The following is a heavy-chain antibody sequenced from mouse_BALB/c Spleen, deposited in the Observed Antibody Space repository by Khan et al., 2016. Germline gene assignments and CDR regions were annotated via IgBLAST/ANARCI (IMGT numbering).Heavy chain of an antibody. D-gene: IGHD1-1*01. J-gene: IGHJ1*01. CDR3: VRQNLRWYFDV. V-gene: IGHV10-1*02. CDR1: GFTFNTYA. Sequence: VKLLESGGGLVQPKGSLKLSCAASGFTFNTYAMDWVRQAPGKGLEWVARIRTKSNNLSTYYADSVKDRFTISRDDSQSMLYLQMNNLKTEDTAMYYCVRQNLRWYFDVWGAGTTVTVSS. CDR2: IRTKSNNLST.